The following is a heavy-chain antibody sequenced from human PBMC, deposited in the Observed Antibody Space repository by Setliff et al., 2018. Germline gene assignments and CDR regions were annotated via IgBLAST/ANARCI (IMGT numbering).Heavy chain of an antibody. Sequence: GSLRLSCEVSGFTFSNYAMGWVRQAPGKGLEWVSVIYSGGSRTYSADSVKGRFTIFRDNSRNTLHLQMNSLRAEDTAVYYCAKDQRESTGWFKLFDYWGQGVLVTVSS. D-gene: IGHD6-19*01. V-gene: IGHV3-23*03. CDR2: IYSGGSRT. CDR1: GFTFSNYA. J-gene: IGHJ4*02. CDR3: AKDQRESTGWFKLFDY.